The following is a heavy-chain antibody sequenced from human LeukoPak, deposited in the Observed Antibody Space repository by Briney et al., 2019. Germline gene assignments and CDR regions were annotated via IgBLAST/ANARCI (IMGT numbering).Heavy chain of an antibody. V-gene: IGHV1/OR15-1*02. J-gene: IGHJ4*02. CDR3: AREMPNTYYFDY. D-gene: IGHD2-2*01. CDR1: GYIFTDYY. Sequence: GASVKVSCKASGYIFTDYYMHWVRQAPGQELGWMGRINPNSGGTNYAQKFQGRVTMTRDTSISTAYTELSSLRSEDTAVYYCAREMPNTYYFDYWGQGTLVTVSS. CDR2: INPNSGGT.